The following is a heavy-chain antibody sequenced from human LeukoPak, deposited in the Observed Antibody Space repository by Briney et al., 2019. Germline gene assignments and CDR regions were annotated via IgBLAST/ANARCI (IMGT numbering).Heavy chain of an antibody. CDR2: ISGSGATS. CDR3: ARDPTYDDRSRYFLSDFLF. V-gene: IGHV3-23*01. D-gene: IGHD3-22*01. Sequence: GGSLRLSCAASGFTFSIYAMSWVRQAPGKGLEWVSLISGSGATSYYADSVKGRLTISRDNSKNTLYLQMNSLRAEDTAVYYCARDPTYDDRSRYFLSDFLFCGQGALVTVSS. CDR1: GFTFSIYA. J-gene: IGHJ4*02.